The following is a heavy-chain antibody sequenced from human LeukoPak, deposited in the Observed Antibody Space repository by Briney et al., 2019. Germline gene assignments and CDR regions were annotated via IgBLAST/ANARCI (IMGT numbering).Heavy chain of an antibody. CDR1: GFSLSTSGVG. V-gene: IGHV2-5*01. J-gene: IGHJ5*02. Sequence: SGPTLVKPTQTLTLTCTFSGFSLSTSGVGVGWIRQPPGKALECLAPIYWNDDKRYSPSLKSRLTITKDTSKNQVVLTMTNMDPVDTATYYCARRGYSYGYPTWGQGTLVTVSS. CDR2: IYWNDDK. CDR3: ARRGYSYGYPT. D-gene: IGHD5-18*01.